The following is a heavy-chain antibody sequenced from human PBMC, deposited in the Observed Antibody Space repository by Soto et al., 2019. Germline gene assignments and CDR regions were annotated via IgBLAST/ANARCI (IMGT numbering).Heavy chain of an antibody. Sequence: QITLKESGPTLVKPTQTLTLTCTFSGFSLSARGMGVGWIRQPPGKALEWLALIYWDADKWYSPSLRSRLTIPEDTPKTQVVLTMTNMDPADTATYYCAHRSRGWQYYFPYWGQGTLVTVSS. CDR2: IYWDADK. V-gene: IGHV2-5*02. CDR1: GFSLSARGMG. CDR3: AHRSRGWQYYFPY. J-gene: IGHJ4*02. D-gene: IGHD6-19*01.